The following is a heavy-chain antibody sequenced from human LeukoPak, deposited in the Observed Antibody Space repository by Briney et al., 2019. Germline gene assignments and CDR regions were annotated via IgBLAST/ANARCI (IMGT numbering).Heavy chain of an antibody. J-gene: IGHJ4*02. CDR2: IYYSGST. CDR3: ARETGPIVFDH. CDR1: GDSISSYS. Sequence: PSETLSLTCTVSGDSISSYSWNWIRQPPGKGLEWIGYIYYSGSTNYNPSLKSRVTISLDTSKNQFSLKLSSVTAADTAVYYCARETGPIVFDHWGQGMLVSVSS. D-gene: IGHD1-26*01. V-gene: IGHV4-59*01.